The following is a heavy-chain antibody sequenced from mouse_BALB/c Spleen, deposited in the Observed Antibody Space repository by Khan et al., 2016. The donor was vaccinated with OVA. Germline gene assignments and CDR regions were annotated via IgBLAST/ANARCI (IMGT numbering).Heavy chain of an antibody. CDR3: ACTRFYDGYSFFDY. J-gene: IGHJ2*01. CDR2: ISYSGST. D-gene: IGHD2-3*01. CDR1: AYSITSDYA. Sequence: EVQLQESGPGLVKPSQSLSLTCTVTAYSITSDYAWTWIRQFPGNKLEWMGYISYSGSTSYNPSLKSRISITRDTSKNQFFLQLISVTTEDTATYYWACTRFYDGYSFFDYWGQGTTLTVSS. V-gene: IGHV3-2*02.